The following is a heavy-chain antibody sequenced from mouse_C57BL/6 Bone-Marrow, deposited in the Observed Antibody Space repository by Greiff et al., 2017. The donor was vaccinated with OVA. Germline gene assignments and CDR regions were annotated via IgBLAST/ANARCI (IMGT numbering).Heavy chain of an antibody. V-gene: IGHV1-72*01. CDR3: AREGLIYYGSSYAWFAY. D-gene: IGHD1-1*01. CDR2: IDPNSGGT. Sequence: QVQLKQPGAELVQPGASVKLSCTASGYPFTSYWMHWVKPRPGRGLEWIGRIDPNSGGTKYNEKFKIKATLTVDKPSSTAYMQLSSLTSEDSAVYYCAREGLIYYGSSYAWFAYWGQGTLVTVSA. CDR1: GYPFTSYW. J-gene: IGHJ3*01.